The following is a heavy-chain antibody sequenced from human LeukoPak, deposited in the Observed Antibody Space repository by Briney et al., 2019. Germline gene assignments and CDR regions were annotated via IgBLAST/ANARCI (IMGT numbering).Heavy chain of an antibody. V-gene: IGHV1-8*03. CDR1: GYTFTSYD. CDR2: VNPKSGNT. Sequence: ASVKVSCKASGYTFTSYDINWVRQAPGQGLECMGWVNPKSGNTGYKQKFQARVTITRDTSITTAYMELSSLTSDDTAVYFCARGLPLGYCTYGVCYPPKHFDFWGQGTLVTVSS. D-gene: IGHD2-8*01. CDR3: ARGLPLGYCTYGVCYPPKHFDF. J-gene: IGHJ4*02.